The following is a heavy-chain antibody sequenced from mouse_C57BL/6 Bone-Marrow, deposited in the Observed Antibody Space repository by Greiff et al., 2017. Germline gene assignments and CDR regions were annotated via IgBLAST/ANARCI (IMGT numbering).Heavy chain of an antibody. CDR3: ARSPYMTSDGDD. J-gene: IGHJ2*01. CDR2: IYPRSGNT. D-gene: IGHD1-3*01. Sequence: QVQLQQSGAELARPGASVKLSCKASGYTFTSYGISWVKQRTGQGLEWIGEIYPRSGNTYYNEKFKGKATLTADKSSSTAYMELRSLTSEDSAVYVCARSPYMTSDGDDWGQGTTLTVSS. V-gene: IGHV1-81*01. CDR1: GYTFTSYG.